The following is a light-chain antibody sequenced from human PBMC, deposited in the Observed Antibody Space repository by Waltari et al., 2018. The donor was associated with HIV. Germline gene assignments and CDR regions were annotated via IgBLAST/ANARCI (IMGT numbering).Light chain of an antibody. CDR1: SSKIGNNY. J-gene: IGLJ2*01. V-gene: IGLV1-47*01. CDR2: RNN. CDR3: VTWADRSSGPVV. Sequence: QSVLTQPPSASGTPGQRITISCSGSSSKIGNNYVHWYQHLPGTAPKLLIYRNNQGPSRVPDRFLGSKSGTSASLAISWLRSEDEADYYCVTWADRSSGPVVFGGGTKLTVL.